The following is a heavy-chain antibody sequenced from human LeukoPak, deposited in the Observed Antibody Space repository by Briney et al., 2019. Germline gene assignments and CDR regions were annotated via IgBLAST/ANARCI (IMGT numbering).Heavy chain of an antibody. CDR2: IYPGDSDT. D-gene: IGHD5-24*01. CDR3: ARRGCGGDGYCDAFDI. V-gene: IGHV5-51*01. CDR1: GYSFTSYW. J-gene: IGHJ3*02. Sequence: GESLKISCKAPGYSFTSYWIGWVRQMPGKGLEWMGIIYPGDSDTTYSPSFQGQVTISADKSISTAYLQWSSVKTSDTAMHYCARRGCGGDGYCDAFDIWGQGTMVTVSS.